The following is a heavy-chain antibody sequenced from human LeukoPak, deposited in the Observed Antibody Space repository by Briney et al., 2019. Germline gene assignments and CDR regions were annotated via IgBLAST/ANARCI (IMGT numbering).Heavy chain of an antibody. D-gene: IGHD2-15*01. CDR3: AKASRVAPPTDY. J-gene: IGHJ4*02. V-gene: IGHV3-30*02. CDR2: IRYDGSNK. CDR1: GFTFSRNG. Sequence: PGGTLRLSCAASGFTFSRNGMTWVRQAPGKGLEWVAFIRYDGSNKYYADSVKGRFTISRDNSKNTLCLQMNSLRAEDTAVYYCAKASRVAPPTDYWGQGTLVTVSS.